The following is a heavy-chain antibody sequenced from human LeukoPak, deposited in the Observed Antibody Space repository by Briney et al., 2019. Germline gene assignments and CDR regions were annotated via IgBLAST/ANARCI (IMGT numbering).Heavy chain of an antibody. V-gene: IGHV1-69*04. CDR1: GGTFSSYA. Sequence: SVKVSCKASGGTFSSYAISWVRQAPGQGLEWMGRIIPILGIANYAQKFQGRVTITADKSTSTAYMELSSLRSEDTAVYYCAREVSYAGPYRSWGQGTLVTVSS. CDR3: AREVSYAGPYRS. J-gene: IGHJ4*02. CDR2: IIPILGIA. D-gene: IGHD1-26*01.